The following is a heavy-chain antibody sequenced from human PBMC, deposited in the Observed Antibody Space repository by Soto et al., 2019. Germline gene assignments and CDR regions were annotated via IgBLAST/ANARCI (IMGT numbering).Heavy chain of an antibody. V-gene: IGHV3-23*01. Sequence: GGSLRLSCAASGFTFSSYAMIWVRQAPGKGLECVSAISGSGGSTYYADSVKGRFTISRDNSKNTLYLQMNSLRAEDTAVYYCAKDVYYYGSGRSRPSPWEDYYYYVMDVWGQGTTVTVSS. CDR2: ISGSGGST. D-gene: IGHD3-10*01. J-gene: IGHJ6*02. CDR1: GFTFSSYA. CDR3: AKDVYYYGSGRSRPSPWEDYYYYVMDV.